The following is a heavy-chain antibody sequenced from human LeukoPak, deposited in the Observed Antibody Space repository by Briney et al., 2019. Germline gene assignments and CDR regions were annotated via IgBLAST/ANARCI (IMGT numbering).Heavy chain of an antibody. CDR1: GYTFTGYY. Sequence: ASVKVSCKASGYTFTGYYMHWVRQAPGQGLEWMGWINPNSGGTNYARKFQGRVTMTRDTSISTAYMELSRLRSDDTAVYYCALSGRLLFRGGFDPWGQGTLVTVSS. V-gene: IGHV1-2*02. CDR2: INPNSGGT. D-gene: IGHD2-21*02. CDR3: ALSGRLLFRGGFDP. J-gene: IGHJ5*02.